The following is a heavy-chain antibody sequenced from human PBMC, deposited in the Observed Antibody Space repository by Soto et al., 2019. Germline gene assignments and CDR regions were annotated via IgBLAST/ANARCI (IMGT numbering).Heavy chain of an antibody. CDR2: ISSSSSYI. D-gene: IGHD2-15*01. CDR3: ARDYCSGGSCYRSGAFDI. CDR1: GFTFSSYS. J-gene: IGHJ3*02. V-gene: IGHV3-21*01. Sequence: EVQLVESGGGLVKPGGSLRLSCAASGFTFSSYSMNWVRQAPGKGLEWVSSISSSSSYIYYADSVKGRFTISRDNAKNSLYLQMNSLRAEDTAVYYCARDYCSGGSCYRSGAFDIWGQGTMVTVSS.